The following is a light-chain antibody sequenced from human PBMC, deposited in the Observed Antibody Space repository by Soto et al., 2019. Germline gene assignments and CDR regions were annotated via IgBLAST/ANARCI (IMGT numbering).Light chain of an antibody. CDR2: NTS. CDR3: QSFDSSLSGWV. Sequence: QTVVTQEPSFSVSPGGTVTLTCGLSSDSVSASHFPSWYQQTPGQAPRTLIYNTSTRSSGVPDRFSGSKSGTSASLAITGLQAEDEADYYCQSFDSSLSGWVFGGGTKLTVL. J-gene: IGLJ3*02. CDR1: SDSVSASHF. V-gene: IGLV8-61*01.